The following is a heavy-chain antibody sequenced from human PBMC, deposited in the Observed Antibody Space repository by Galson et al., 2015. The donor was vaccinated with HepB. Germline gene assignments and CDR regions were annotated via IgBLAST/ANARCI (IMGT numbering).Heavy chain of an antibody. Sequence: QSGAEVKKPGASVTVSCTASGYTFTSYGISWVRQAPGQGLEWMGWISAYNGNTNYAQKLQGRVTMTTDTSTSTAYMELRSLRSDDTAVYYCARDLGPYGDYLTNYYFDYWGQGTLVTVSS. V-gene: IGHV1-18*04. J-gene: IGHJ4*02. CDR3: ARDLGPYGDYLTNYYFDY. CDR1: GYTFTSYG. CDR2: ISAYNGNT. D-gene: IGHD4-17*01.